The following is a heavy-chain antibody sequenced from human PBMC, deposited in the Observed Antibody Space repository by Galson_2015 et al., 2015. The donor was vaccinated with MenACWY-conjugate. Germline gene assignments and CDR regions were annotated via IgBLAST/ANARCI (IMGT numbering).Heavy chain of an antibody. D-gene: IGHD2/OR15-2a*01. CDR1: GGSASSSGYY. J-gene: IGHJ4*02. CDR2: IYDSGTT. Sequence: ETLSLTCTVSGGSASSSGYYWTWIRQPPGTGLEWIGLIYDSGTTKYNPSLKGRVTISLDTSKNQVSLKLSSVTAADTAVYYCAREFSYWGQGTLVTVSS. CDR3: AREFSY. V-gene: IGHV4-61*08.